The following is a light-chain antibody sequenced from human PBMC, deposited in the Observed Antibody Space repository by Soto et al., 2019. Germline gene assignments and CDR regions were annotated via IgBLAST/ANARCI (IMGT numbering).Light chain of an antibody. CDR3: QQYNSYSWT. V-gene: IGKV1-5*01. CDR1: QSISSW. J-gene: IGKJ1*01. Sequence: DIQMTQSPSTLSASVGDRLTITCRASQSISSWLAWYQQRPGRAPKILIYDASTLETGVPSRFRGSGGGTEFTLTITSLQPDDFETYYCQQYNSYSWTFGQGTKVDIK. CDR2: DAS.